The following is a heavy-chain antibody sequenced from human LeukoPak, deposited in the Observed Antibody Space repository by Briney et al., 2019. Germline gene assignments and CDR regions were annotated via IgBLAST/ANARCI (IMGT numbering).Heavy chain of an antibody. D-gene: IGHD6-6*01. J-gene: IGHJ6*03. CDR1: GGSISSGDYY. CDR2: IYYSGST. CDR3: ARGDLRIAARRSYYYYYMDV. V-gene: IGHV4-30-4*02. Sequence: SETLSLTCTVSGGSISSGDYYWSWIRQPPGKGLEWIGYIYYSGSTYYNPSLKSRVTISVDTSKNQFSLKLSSVTAADTAVYYCARGDLRIAARRSYYYYYMDVWGKGTTVTVSS.